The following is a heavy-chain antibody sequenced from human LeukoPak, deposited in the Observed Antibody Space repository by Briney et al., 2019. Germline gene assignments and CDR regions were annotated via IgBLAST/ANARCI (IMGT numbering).Heavy chain of an antibody. J-gene: IGHJ4*02. CDR2: INWNGGST. CDR3: ARALGAVAATFDY. V-gene: IGHV3-20*04. Sequence: PGGSLRLSCAASGFTFDDYGMSWVRQAPGKGLEWVSGINWNGGSTGYGDSVKGRFPIPRDNAKNSLYLQMNSVRAEDTALYYCARALGAVAATFDYWGQGTLVTVCS. CDR1: GFTFDDYG. D-gene: IGHD6-19*01.